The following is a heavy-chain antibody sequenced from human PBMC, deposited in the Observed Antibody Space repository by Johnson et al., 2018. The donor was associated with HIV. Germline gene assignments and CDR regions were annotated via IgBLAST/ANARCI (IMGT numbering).Heavy chain of an antibody. D-gene: IGHD3-16*01. J-gene: IGHJ3*02. CDR1: GFTFSSYA. Sequence: QVQLVESGGGVVQPGRSLRLSCAASGFTFSSYAMHWVRQAPGKGLEWVSGINWNGGSTYYADSVKCRFTISRDNSKNTLYLQMNSLRAEDTAVYYCAREGGSSGPDAFDIWGQGTMVTVSS. CDR2: INWNGGST. CDR3: AREGGSSGPDAFDI. V-gene: IGHV3-NL1*01.